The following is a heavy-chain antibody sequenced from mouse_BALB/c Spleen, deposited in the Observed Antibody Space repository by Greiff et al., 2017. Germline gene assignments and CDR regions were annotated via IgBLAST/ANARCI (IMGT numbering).Heavy chain of an antibody. V-gene: IGHV5-17*02. CDR1: GFTFSSFG. Sequence: EGQGVESGGGLVQPGGSRKLSCAASGFTFSSFGMHWVRQAPEKGLEWVAYISSGSSTIYYADTVKGRFTISRDNPKNTLFLQMTSLRSEDTAMYYCAREGLRMGYAMDYWGQGTSVTVSS. CDR3: AREGLRMGYAMDY. CDR2: ISSGSSTI. D-gene: IGHD2-4*01. J-gene: IGHJ4*01.